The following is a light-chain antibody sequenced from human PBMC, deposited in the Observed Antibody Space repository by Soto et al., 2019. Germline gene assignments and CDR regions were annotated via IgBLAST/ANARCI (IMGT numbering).Light chain of an antibody. CDR1: QSISSSY. V-gene: IGKV3D-7*01. CDR3: LQDYHLPIT. J-gene: IGKJ5*01. Sequence: VLTQSPVTLSLSPGEGATLSCRASQSISSSYLSWYQQKPGQAPRLVIYGASTRATGIPATFSGSGRGSGTDFTLTISSLHPEDFAVYYCLQDYHLPITFGQGTRLEIK. CDR2: GAS.